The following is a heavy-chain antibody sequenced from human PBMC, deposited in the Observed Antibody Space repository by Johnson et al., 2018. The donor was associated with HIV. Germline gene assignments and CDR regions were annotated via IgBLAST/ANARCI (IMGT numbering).Heavy chain of an antibody. J-gene: IGHJ3*02. V-gene: IGHV3-30*04. Sequence: QMLLVESGGGVVQPGTSLRLSCAASGFTFSHYAMHWVRQAPGKGLEWVAFISYEASNKHFPDSVKGRFTISRDNSKNTLYLQMNSLRAEDTAVYYCARVFVDDEDNWLNYYDALDIWGQGTMVTVSS. CDR1: GFTFSHYA. D-gene: IGHD3-10*01. CDR2: ISYEASNK. CDR3: ARVFVDDEDNWLNYYDALDI.